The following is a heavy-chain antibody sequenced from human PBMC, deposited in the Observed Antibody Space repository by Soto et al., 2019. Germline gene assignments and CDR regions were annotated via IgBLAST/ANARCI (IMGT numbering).Heavy chain of an antibody. CDR3: SKDGNWGAARTGDAFDI. D-gene: IGHD1-26*01. CDR2: VNWNSGYI. CDR1: GFIFTDYA. V-gene: IGHV3-9*01. J-gene: IGHJ3*02. Sequence: AQLEESGGGLVQPGRSLRLSCAASGFIFTDYAIHWVRQAPGKGLEWVSGVNWNSGYIGYADSVKGRFTISRDNAKKSVYLQMDSLRAEDTALYFCSKDGNWGAARTGDAFDIWGHGTMVTVSS.